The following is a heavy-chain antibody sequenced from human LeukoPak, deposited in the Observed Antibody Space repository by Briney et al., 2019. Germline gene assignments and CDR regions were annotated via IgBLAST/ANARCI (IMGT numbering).Heavy chain of an antibody. CDR1: GGSISSGGYS. V-gene: IGHV4-30-2*01. CDR2: IYHSGST. D-gene: IGHD1-14*01. J-gene: IGHJ5*02. CDR3: ARVGSHTVPRNGWFDP. Sequence: PSETLSLTCAVSGGSISSGGYSWSWIRQPPGKGLEWIGYIYHSGSTYYNPSLKSRVTISVDRSKNQFSLKLSSVTAADTAVYYCARVGSHTVPRNGWFDPWGQGTLVTVSS.